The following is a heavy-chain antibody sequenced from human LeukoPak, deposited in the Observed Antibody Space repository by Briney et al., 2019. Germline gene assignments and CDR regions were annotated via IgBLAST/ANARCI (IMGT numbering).Heavy chain of an antibody. J-gene: IGHJ4*02. CDR3: AKVTCDYRNYFDY. CDR1: GFTFSTYA. V-gene: IGHV3-23*01. Sequence: PGGSLRLSCAASGFTFSTYAMSWVRQAPGKGPEWVSAITGSGTNTYYADSVKGRFTISRDNSKNTLYLQMNSLRVEDTAVYYCAKVTCDYRNYFDYWGQGTLVTVSS. D-gene: IGHD4-11*01. CDR2: ITGSGTNT.